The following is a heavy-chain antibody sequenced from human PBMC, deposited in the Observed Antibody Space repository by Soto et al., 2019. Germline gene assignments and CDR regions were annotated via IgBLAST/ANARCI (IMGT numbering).Heavy chain of an antibody. CDR3: ANFAGEILRYWYMDV. V-gene: IGHV3-23*01. CDR1: GFPFSNYA. J-gene: IGHJ6*03. Sequence: EVQLLESGGDLVQPGGSPRLSCAASGFPFSNYAMGWVRQTPGKGLEWVSTISGTGYYTDSVKGRFTVSKDNSKNTLYLHMNNLRAEDSAVYFCANFAGEILRYWYMDVWGKGTTVTVSS. D-gene: IGHD2-8*02. CDR2: ISGTG.